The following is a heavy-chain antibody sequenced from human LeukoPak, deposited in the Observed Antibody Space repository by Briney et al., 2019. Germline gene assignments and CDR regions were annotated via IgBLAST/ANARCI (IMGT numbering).Heavy chain of an antibody. D-gene: IGHD2-15*01. CDR1: ASSISSGYY. V-gene: IGHV4-38-2*01. CDR2: IYHSGST. CDR3: ARYVSVAGRYYYMDV. J-gene: IGHJ6*03. Sequence: SETLSLTCAVSASSISSGYYWGWIRQPPGKGLEWIGSIYHSGSTYYNPSLKSRVTISVDTSKNQFSLKLSSVTAAHTAVYYCARYVSVAGRYYYMDVWGKGTTVTVSS.